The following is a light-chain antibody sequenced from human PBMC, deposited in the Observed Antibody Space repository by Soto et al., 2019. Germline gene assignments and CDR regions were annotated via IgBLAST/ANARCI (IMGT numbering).Light chain of an antibody. CDR3: QQYANSPLT. CDR1: QSVTSIY. V-gene: IGKV3-20*01. CDR2: GAS. Sequence: EIVLTQSPGTLSLSPGERATLSCRASQSVTSIYLAWYQQKPGQAPRVVIYGASRRATGILDRFSGSGSGTDFTLTISSLEPEDFAVYYCQQYANSPLTFGGGTTVEIK. J-gene: IGKJ4*01.